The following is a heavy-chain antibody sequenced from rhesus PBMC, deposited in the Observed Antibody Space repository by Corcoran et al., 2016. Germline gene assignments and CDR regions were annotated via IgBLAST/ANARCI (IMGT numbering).Heavy chain of an antibody. V-gene: IGHV4-169*01. Sequence: QLQLQESGPGLVKPSETLSVTCAVSGGSISSSYWSWIRQAPGKGLEWIGYIYCSGSSTNYNPSPKSRVTLSVDTSKKQLSLKLSSVTAAYTAVYYCARGPSFDYWGQGVLVTVSS. CDR3: ARGPSFDY. D-gene: IGHD5-12*01. J-gene: IGHJ4*01. CDR2: IYCSGSST. CDR1: GGSISSSY.